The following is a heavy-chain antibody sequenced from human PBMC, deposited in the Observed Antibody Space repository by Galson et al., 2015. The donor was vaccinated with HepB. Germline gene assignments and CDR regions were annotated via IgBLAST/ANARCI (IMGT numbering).Heavy chain of an antibody. Sequence: SVKVSCKASGYTFNNYDINWVRQATGQGLEWMGWMNPDSRNTGYAQKLQGRVSMTRNTSVSTAYMELSNLRSEDTAVYYCTRGRFTRFGPFDPWGQGTLVIVSS. CDR1: GYTFNNYD. V-gene: IGHV1-8*01. D-gene: IGHD3-10*01. CDR3: TRGRFTRFGPFDP. CDR2: MNPDSRNT. J-gene: IGHJ5*02.